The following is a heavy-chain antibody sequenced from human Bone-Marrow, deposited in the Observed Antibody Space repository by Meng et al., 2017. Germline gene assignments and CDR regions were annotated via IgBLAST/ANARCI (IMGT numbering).Heavy chain of an antibody. J-gene: IGHJ4*02. Sequence: QVQLQQSGPGLVKPSQTLSVTCAIPGDSVSSIIAAWNWIRQSPSRGLEWLGRINYRSMWSNNYAVSVKSRVTINPDTYKNQFSLQLNSVTPEDTAVYYCAREPDSTSGGFDYWGQGTLVTVSS. CDR1: GDSVSSIIAA. CDR2: INYRSMWSN. D-gene: IGHD2-2*01. V-gene: IGHV6-1*01. CDR3: AREPDSTSGGFDY.